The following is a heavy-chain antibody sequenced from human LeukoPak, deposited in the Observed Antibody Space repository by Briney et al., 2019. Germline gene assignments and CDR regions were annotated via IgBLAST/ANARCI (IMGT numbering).Heavy chain of an antibody. CDR2: TSSSGSII. J-gene: IGHJ4*02. CDR1: GFGFDSFE. D-gene: IGHD5-18*01. Sequence: GGSLRLSCAASGFGFDSFEMHWVRQAPGKGLEWISFTSSSGSIIYYADSVKGRVTISRDNAKNSLFLQMHSLRAEDTAVYYCARGYTYAHDYWGQGTLVTVPS. V-gene: IGHV3-48*03. CDR3: ARGYTYAHDY.